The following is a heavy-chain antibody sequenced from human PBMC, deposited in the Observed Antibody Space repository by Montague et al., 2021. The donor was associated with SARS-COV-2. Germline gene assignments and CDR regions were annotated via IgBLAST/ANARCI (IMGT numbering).Heavy chain of an antibody. CDR2: ISYDGSNK. V-gene: IGHV3-30*04. J-gene: IGHJ5*02. D-gene: IGHD1-26*01. CDR3: ARPYSGSYLGWFDP. CDR1: GFTFSSYA. Sequence: SLRLSCAASGFTFSSYAMHWVRQAPGKGLEWVAVISYDGSNKYYADSVKGRFIISRDNSKNTLYLQMNSLRAEDTAVYYCARPYSGSYLGWFDPWGQGTLVTVSS.